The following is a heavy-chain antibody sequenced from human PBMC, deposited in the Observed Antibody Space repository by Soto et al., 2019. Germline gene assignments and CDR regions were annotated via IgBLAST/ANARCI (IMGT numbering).Heavy chain of an antibody. D-gene: IGHD7-27*01. J-gene: IGHJ3*02. Sequence: QVQLVESGGGVVQPGRSLRLSCAASGFTFSSYGMHWVRQAPGKGLEWVALISYDGSNKYYADSVKGRFTISRDNSKXXXXXXXXXXXXXDXXXXXXXKDLGHGGRGAFDIWGQGTMVTVSS. CDR3: XKDLGHGGRGAFDI. V-gene: IGHV3-30*03. CDR2: ISYDGSNK. CDR1: GFTFSSYG.